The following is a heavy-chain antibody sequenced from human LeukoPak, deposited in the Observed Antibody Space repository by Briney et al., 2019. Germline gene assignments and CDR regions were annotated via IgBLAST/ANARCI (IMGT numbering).Heavy chain of an antibody. CDR2: IYYSGST. J-gene: IGHJ4*02. V-gene: IGHV4-39*01. Sequence: KPSXTLSLTCTVSGGSISSSRYYWGWIRQPQGKGLEWSVSIYYSGSTYYNPSLKSRLTISVDTSKNQFSLKLSSVTAADTAVYYCARHVLTAGTDYWGQGTLITVSS. CDR1: GGSISSSRYY. CDR3: ARHVLTAGTDY. D-gene: IGHD7-27*01.